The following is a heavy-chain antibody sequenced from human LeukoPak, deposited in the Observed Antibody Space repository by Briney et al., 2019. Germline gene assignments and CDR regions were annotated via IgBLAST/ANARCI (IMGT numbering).Heavy chain of an antibody. CDR3: ARDQGIFDY. V-gene: IGHV3-30-3*01. CDR1: GFTFRSYA. J-gene: IGHJ4*02. CDR2: ISYDGSNK. Sequence: GGSLRLSCAASGFTFRSYAMHWVRQAPGKGLEWVAVISYDGSNKYYADSVKGRFTISRDNAKNSLYLQMNSLRDEDSAVYYCARDQGIFDYWGQGTLVTVSS.